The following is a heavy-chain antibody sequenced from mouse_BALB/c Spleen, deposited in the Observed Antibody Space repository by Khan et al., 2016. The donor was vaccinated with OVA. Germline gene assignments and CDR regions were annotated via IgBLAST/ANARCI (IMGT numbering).Heavy chain of an antibody. V-gene: IGHV5-6*01. J-gene: IGHJ3*01. Sequence: EVQRVESGGDLVKPGGSLKLSCAASGFTFSTYGMSWVRQTPDKRLEWVATISSGGSYTYYPDNVKGRFTIPRDNAKNNLYLQMSSLKSEDTAMYYCARLAYYYNSEGFAYWGQGTLVTVSA. CDR3: ARLAYYYNSEGFAY. CDR1: GFTFSTYG. D-gene: IGHD1-1*01. CDR2: ISSGGSYT.